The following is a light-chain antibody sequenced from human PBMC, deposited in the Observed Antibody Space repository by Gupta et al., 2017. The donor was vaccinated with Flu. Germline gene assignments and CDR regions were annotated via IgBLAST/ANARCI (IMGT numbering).Light chain of an antibody. CDR2: KNN. CDR3: SAWDSSLSVQV. V-gene: IGLV10-54*04. Sequence: NDVSKKGSAWQQQHQGHPPEILSDKNNNRPSGIPERFSAFRSGKTATLTITGLQPEDEADYYCSAWDSSLSVQVFGGGTKLTV. J-gene: IGLJ3*02. CDR1: NDVSKKG.